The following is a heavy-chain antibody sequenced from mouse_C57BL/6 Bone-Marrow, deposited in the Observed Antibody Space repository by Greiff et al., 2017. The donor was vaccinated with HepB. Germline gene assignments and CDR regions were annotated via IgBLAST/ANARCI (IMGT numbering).Heavy chain of an antibody. V-gene: IGHV5-16*01. J-gene: IGHJ4*01. D-gene: IGHD1-1*01. CDR1: GFTFSDYY. CDR2: INYDGSST. Sequence: EVQRVESEGGLVQPGRSMKLSCTASGFTFSDYYMAWVRQVPEKGLEWVANINYDGSSTYYLESLKSRFIISRDNAKNILYLQRSSLKDEDTATYYCGRDTPATGGYYYAMDYWGQGTSVTVSS. CDR3: GRDTPATGGYYYAMDY.